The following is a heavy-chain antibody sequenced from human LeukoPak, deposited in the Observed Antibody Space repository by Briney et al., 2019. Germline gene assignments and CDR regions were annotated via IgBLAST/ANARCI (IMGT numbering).Heavy chain of an antibody. J-gene: IGHJ4*02. Sequence: GGSLRLSCAGSGFTFSSNWMHWVRQVPGKGLVWVSRINSDGSNTNYADSVKGRFTISRDNAKNSLYLQMNSLRAEDTAVYYCARAGYSSSWYPPDYWGQGTLVTVSS. D-gene: IGHD6-13*01. CDR3: ARAGYSSSWYPPDY. V-gene: IGHV3-74*01. CDR2: INSDGSNT. CDR1: GFTFSSNW.